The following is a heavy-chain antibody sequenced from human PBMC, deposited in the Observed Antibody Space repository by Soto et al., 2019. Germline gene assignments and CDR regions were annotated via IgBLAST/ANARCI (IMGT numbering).Heavy chain of an antibody. CDR1: GYTFTSYG. CDR3: ARVGWDIVVVPAARGSYWYFDL. V-gene: IGHV1-18*01. Sequence: QVQLVQSGAEVKKPGASVKVPCKASGYTFTSYGISWVRQAPGQGLEWMGWISAYNGNTNYAQKLQGRVTMTTDTSTSTAYMELRSLRSDDTAVYYCARVGWDIVVVPAARGSYWYFDLWGRGTLVTVSS. D-gene: IGHD2-2*01. CDR2: ISAYNGNT. J-gene: IGHJ2*01.